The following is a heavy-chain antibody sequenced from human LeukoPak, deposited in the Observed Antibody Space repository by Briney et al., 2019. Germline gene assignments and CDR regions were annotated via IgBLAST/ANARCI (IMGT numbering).Heavy chain of an antibody. CDR3: ARGHIHGFNWFDP. J-gene: IGHJ5*02. CDR1: GGSISSYY. CDR2: AHYGGST. D-gene: IGHD5-18*01. V-gene: IGHV4-59*01. Sequence: PSETLSLTYTVSGGSISSYYCNWIRQPPGKGLEWVGYAHYGGSTDYNPSLKSRVTISIDTAKNQLSLKLSSVTAADTAVYYCARGHIHGFNWFDPWGQGTLVTVSS.